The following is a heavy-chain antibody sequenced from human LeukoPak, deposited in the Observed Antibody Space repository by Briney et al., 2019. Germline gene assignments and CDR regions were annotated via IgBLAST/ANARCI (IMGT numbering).Heavy chain of an antibody. CDR3: ARARWTSTVTTYYLDF. CDR2: INAGNGKT. D-gene: IGHD4-17*01. V-gene: IGHV1-3*01. CDR1: GYIFTDYA. Sequence: GASVKVSCKASGYIFTDYAIQWVRQAPGQGLEWMGWINAGNGKTKYSQKFQGRVTITRDTSASTAYMELSGLRSDDTAVYYCARARWTSTVTTYYLDFWAQGTLVTVSS. J-gene: IGHJ4*02.